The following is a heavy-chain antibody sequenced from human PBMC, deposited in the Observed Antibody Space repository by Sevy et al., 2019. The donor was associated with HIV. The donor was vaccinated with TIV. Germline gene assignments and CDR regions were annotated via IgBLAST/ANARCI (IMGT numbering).Heavy chain of an antibody. D-gene: IGHD6-6*01. J-gene: IGHJ6*02. CDR2: ISSSSSYI. CDR1: GFTFSSYS. V-gene: IGHV3-21*01. Sequence: GGSLRLSCAASGFTFSSYSMNWVRQAPGKGLEWVSSISSSSSYIYYADSVKGRFTISRDNAKNSLYLQMNSLRAEDTAGYYCARSLAPSSIAAPYYYGMDVWGQGTTVTVSS. CDR3: ARSLAPSSIAAPYYYGMDV.